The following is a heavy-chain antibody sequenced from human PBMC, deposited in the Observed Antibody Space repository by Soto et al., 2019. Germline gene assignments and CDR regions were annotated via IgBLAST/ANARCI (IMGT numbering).Heavy chain of an antibody. V-gene: IGHV3-23*01. Sequence: QPGGSLRLSCAASGFTFSSYAMSWVRQAPGKGLEWVSAISGSGGSTYYADSVKGRFTISRDSSKNTLYLQMNSLRAEDTAVYYCAKVGYYYGSGSHYYYYYGMDVWGQGTTVTVSS. CDR3: AKVGYYYGSGSHYYYYYGMDV. CDR1: GFTFSSYA. CDR2: ISGSGGST. J-gene: IGHJ6*02. D-gene: IGHD3-10*01.